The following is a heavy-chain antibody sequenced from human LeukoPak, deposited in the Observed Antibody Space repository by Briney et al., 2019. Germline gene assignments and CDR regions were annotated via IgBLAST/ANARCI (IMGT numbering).Heavy chain of an antibody. CDR1: GYSISSGYY. Sequence: PSETLSLTCTVSGYSISSGYYWGWIRQPPGKGLEWIGSIYHSGSTYYNPSLKSRVTISVDTSKNQFSLKLSSVTAADTAVYYCAREGLNMVRGVIPKEAWGWFDPWGQGTLVTVSS. CDR3: AREGLNMVRGVIPKEAWGWFDP. D-gene: IGHD3-10*01. CDR2: IYHSGST. J-gene: IGHJ5*02. V-gene: IGHV4-38-2*02.